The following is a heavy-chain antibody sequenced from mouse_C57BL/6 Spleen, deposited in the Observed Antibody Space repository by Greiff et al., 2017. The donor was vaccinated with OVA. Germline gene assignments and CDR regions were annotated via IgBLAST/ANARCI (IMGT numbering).Heavy chain of an antibody. V-gene: IGHV5-12*01. CDR1: GFTFSDYY. CDR2: ISNGGGST. D-gene: IGHD2-5*01. Sequence: VKLVESGGGLVQPGGSLKLSCAASGFTFSDYYMYWVRQTPEKRLEWVAYISNGGGSTYYPDTVKGRFTISRDNAKNTLYLQMSRLKSEDTAMYYCARRGSNLGYLDYWGQGTTLTVSS. CDR3: ARRGSNLGYLDY. J-gene: IGHJ2*01.